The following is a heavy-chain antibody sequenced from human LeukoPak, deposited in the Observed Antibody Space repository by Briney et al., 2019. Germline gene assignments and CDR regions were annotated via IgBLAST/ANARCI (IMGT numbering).Heavy chain of an antibody. V-gene: IGHV4-59*04. J-gene: IGHJ1*01. CDR1: GGSIRSYY. CDR2: FYYSGRT. D-gene: IGHD3-22*01. CDR3: ARRRYYDGSGYLD. Sequence: SETLSLTCTVSGGSIRSYYWSWIRQPPGKGLEWTGTFYYSGRTYYSPSLKSRVTMSVDTSNNQFSLNLRSVTAADTAVYYCARRRYYDGSGYLDWGQGTLLSVSS.